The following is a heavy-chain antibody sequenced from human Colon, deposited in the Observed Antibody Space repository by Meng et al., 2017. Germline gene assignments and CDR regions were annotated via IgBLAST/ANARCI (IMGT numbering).Heavy chain of an antibody. CDR1: GFTFSYYR. V-gene: IGHV3-21*01. Sequence: EVQLVESGGGLVKSGGSLRLTCAASGFTFSYYRMNWVRQAPGKGLECVSTISSGNTYIYYADSLKCRFTISRDNAKNSLYLQIDNLRAEDTAGYYCARDIPGRLFDNWGQGTLVTVSS. J-gene: IGHJ4*02. CDR2: ISSGNTYI. CDR3: ARDIPGRLFDN. D-gene: IGHD6-6*01.